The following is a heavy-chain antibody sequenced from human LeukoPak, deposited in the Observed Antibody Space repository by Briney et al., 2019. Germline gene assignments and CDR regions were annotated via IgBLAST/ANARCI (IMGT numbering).Heavy chain of an antibody. J-gene: IGHJ5*02. CDR3: AKSGGVRFDP. Sequence: PGGSLRLSCAASGFTFSSYGMSWVRQAPGKGLEWVSAISGSGGSTYYAGSVKGRFTISRDNSKNTLYLQMNSLRGEDTAVYYCAKSGGVRFDPWGQGTLVTVSS. CDR1: GFTFSSYG. D-gene: IGHD3-16*01. CDR2: ISGSGGST. V-gene: IGHV3-23*01.